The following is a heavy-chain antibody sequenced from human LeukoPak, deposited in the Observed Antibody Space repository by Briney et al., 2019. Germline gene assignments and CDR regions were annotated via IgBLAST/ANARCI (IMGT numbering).Heavy chain of an antibody. D-gene: IGHD3-9*01. CDR3: AGIRYFDWLFSFDY. CDR2: ISAYNGNT. CDR1: GYTFTSYG. J-gene: IGHJ4*02. V-gene: IGHV1-18*01. Sequence: GASVKVSCKASGYTFTSYGISWVRQAPGQGLEWMGWISAYNGNTNYAQKLQGRVTMTTDTSTSTAYMELRSLRSDDTAVYYCAGIRYFDWLFSFDYWGQGTLVTVSS.